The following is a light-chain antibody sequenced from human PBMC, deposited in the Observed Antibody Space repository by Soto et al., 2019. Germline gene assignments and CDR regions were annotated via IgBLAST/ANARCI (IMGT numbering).Light chain of an antibody. CDR1: QSVSNQ. J-gene: IGKJ5*01. CDR3: QQRSNWPIT. Sequence: EIVLTQSPVTLSLSPGERATLSCRASQSVSNQLAWYQQKPGQAPRLLIYDAYRRVTGIPPRFSGSGSGTDFTLTISSLEPEDFAVYYCQQRSNWPITFGQGTRLEIK. V-gene: IGKV3-11*01. CDR2: DAY.